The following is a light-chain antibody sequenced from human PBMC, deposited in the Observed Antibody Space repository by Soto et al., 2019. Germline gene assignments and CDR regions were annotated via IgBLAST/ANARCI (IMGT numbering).Light chain of an antibody. CDR3: QQRSNWPPFT. J-gene: IGKJ3*01. Sequence: EIVLTQSPATLSLSPGERATLSCRSSRSVSRYLAWYQQKPGQAPRLLIFDASNRATGTPARFSGSGSGTEFTLTISSLEPEDFAVYYCQQRSNWPPFTFGPGTKVDIK. CDR1: RSVSRY. V-gene: IGKV3-11*01. CDR2: DAS.